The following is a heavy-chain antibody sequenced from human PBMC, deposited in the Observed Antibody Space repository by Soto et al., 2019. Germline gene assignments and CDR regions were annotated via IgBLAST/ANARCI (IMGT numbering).Heavy chain of an antibody. CDR2: IIPIFGTA. CDR3: ARNEMATPGYYYYGMDV. V-gene: IGHV1-69*13. J-gene: IGHJ6*02. CDR1: GGTFSSYA. D-gene: IGHD2-15*01. Sequence: ASVKVSCKASGGTFSSYAISWVRQAPGQGLEWMGGIIPIFGTANYAQKFQGRVTITADESTSTAYMELSSLRSEDTAVYYCARNEMATPGYYYYGMDVWGQVTTVTVSS.